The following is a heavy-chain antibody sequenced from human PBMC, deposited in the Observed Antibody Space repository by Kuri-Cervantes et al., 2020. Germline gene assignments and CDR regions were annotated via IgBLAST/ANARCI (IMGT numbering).Heavy chain of an antibody. CDR1: GFTFSSYA. V-gene: IGHV3-30-3*01. CDR2: ISYDGSNK. CDR3: AREWGSGET. D-gene: IGHD3-10*01. Sequence: GRSMSPACAVSGFTFSSYAMHWVRQAPGKGLEWVAVISYDGSNKYYADSVKGRFTISRDNSKHTLYLQMNSLRAEDTAVYYCAREWGSGETWGQGTLVTVSS. J-gene: IGHJ5*02.